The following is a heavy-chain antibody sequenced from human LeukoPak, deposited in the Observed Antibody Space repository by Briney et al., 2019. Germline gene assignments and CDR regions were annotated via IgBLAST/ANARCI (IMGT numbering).Heavy chain of an antibody. J-gene: IGHJ6*04. V-gene: IGHV3-11*06. Sequence: GGSLRLSCAASGFTFSDYHMSWIRQAPGGGREWVSYISSSSSYTNHADSEKGRFTISRDNAKNSLYLQINSLRAEDTAVYYCARFRGYSGYGPMDVWGKGTTVTVSS. D-gene: IGHD5-12*01. CDR1: GFTFSDYH. CDR2: ISSSSSYT. CDR3: ARFRGYSGYGPMDV.